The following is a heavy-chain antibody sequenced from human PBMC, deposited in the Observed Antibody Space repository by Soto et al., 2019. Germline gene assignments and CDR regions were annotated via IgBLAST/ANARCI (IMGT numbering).Heavy chain of an antibody. CDR3: ARDRSYSLDV. CDR1: GSTFSNDW. V-gene: IGHV3-74*01. CDR2: INSDGSST. J-gene: IGHJ6*02. Sequence: EVQLVESGGGLLQPGGSLRLSCAGSGSTFSNDWMHWVRQAPGKGLVWVSHINSDGSSTNYADFVKGRFTIARDNAKNTVYLQMNSLRAEDTAVYSCARDRSYSLDVWGQGNTVTVSS.